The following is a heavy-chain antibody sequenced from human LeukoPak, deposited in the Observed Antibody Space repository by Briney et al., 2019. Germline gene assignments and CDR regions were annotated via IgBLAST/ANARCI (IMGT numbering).Heavy chain of an antibody. CDR1: GGSISSYY. CDR3: ARESVGGYSGTDAFDI. V-gene: IGHV4-59*01. J-gene: IGHJ3*02. Sequence: PSETLSLTCTVSGGSISSYYWSWIRQPPGKGLEWIGYIYYSGSTNYNPSLKSRVTISVDTSKNQFSLKLSSVTAADTAVYYCARESVGGYSGTDAFDIWGQGTMVTVSS. D-gene: IGHD5-12*01. CDR2: IYYSGST.